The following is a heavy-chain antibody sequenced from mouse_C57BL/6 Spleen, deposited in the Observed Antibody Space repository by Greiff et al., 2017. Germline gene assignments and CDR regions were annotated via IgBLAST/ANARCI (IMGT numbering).Heavy chain of an antibody. CDR3: ARRDY. CDR2: INPSSGYT. CDR1: GYTFTSYW. J-gene: IGHJ2*01. Sequence: VQLQQSGAELAKPGASVKLSCKASGYTFTSYWMHWVKQRPGQGLEWIGYINPSSGYTKYNQKFKDKATLTAAKSSSTAYMPLSSLTYEDSAVYYCARRDYWGQGTTRTVSS. V-gene: IGHV1-7*01.